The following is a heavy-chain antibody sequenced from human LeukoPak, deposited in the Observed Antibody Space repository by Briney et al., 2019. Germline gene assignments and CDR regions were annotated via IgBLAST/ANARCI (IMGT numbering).Heavy chain of an antibody. Sequence: PGGSLRLSCAASGFTFSSYAMSWVRQAPGKGLEWVSAISGSGGSTYYADSVKGRFTISRDNSKNTLYLQMNSLRAEDTAVYYCARTPFYDILTGYKWFDPWGQGTLVTVSS. J-gene: IGHJ5*02. D-gene: IGHD3-9*01. CDR2: ISGSGGST. V-gene: IGHV3-23*01. CDR3: ARTPFYDILTGYKWFDP. CDR1: GFTFSSYA.